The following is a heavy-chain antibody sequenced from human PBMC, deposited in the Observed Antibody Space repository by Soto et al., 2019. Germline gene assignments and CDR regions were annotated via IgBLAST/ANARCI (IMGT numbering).Heavy chain of an antibody. CDR2: NSPYNGNT. V-gene: IGHV1-18*04. Sequence: QVQLVQSGAEVKKPGASVKVSCKASGYTFTTYGFNWVRQAPGQGLEWMGWNSPYNGNTNYAQNFQGRVTMTTDTSTSTAYMELRSLTSDDTAVYYCARTPRAQMVVLEAATRFDYWGQGTLVTVSS. CDR3: ARTPRAQMVVLEAATRFDY. CDR1: GYTFTTYG. J-gene: IGHJ4*02. D-gene: IGHD2-15*01.